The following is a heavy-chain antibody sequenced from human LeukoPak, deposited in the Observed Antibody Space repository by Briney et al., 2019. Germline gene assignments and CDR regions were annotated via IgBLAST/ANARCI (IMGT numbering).Heavy chain of an antibody. CDR1: GFTFSSYS. Sequence: GGSLRLSCAASGFTFSSYSMNWVRQAPGKGLEWVSSISSSSSYIYYADSVKGRFTISRDNAKNSLYLQMNSLRAEDTAVYYCARVPTALYYGFDYWGQGTLVTVSS. J-gene: IGHJ4*02. CDR2: ISSSSSYI. D-gene: IGHD3-10*01. V-gene: IGHV3-21*01. CDR3: ARVPTALYYGFDY.